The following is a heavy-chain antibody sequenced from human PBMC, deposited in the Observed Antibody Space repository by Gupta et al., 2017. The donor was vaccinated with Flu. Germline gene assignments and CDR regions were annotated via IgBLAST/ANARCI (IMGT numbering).Heavy chain of an antibody. V-gene: IGHV1-24*01. D-gene: IGHD2-8*02. Sequence: QVQLVQSGAEVKNPGASVTLSCKVSGSTLAALSIHWVGQPPGGGLEWMGGFEPEKGKVVYAQSFQGRVAMTEDKSTDTAYMDLGSLRSEDAATYYCAALFSTGFLLFDFWGHGTLVTVSS. CDR3: AALFSTGFLLFDF. CDR1: GSTLAALS. J-gene: IGHJ4*01. CDR2: FEPEKGKV.